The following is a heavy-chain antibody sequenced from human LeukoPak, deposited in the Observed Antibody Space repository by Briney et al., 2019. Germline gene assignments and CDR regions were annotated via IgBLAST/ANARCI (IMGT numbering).Heavy chain of an antibody. CDR1: GFTFSSYA. V-gene: IGHV3-23*01. J-gene: IGHJ4*02. Sequence: GGSLRLSCAASGFTFSSYAMSWVRQAPGKGLEWVSAISGSGGSTYYADSVKGRFTISRDNSKNTLYLQMNGLRAEDTAVYYCAKDAESEYYDFWSGYPFDYWGRGTLVAVSS. CDR2: ISGSGGST. D-gene: IGHD3-3*01. CDR3: AKDAESEYYDFWSGYPFDY.